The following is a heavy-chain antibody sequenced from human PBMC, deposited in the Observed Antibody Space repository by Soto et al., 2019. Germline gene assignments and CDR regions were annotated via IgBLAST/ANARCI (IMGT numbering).Heavy chain of an antibody. V-gene: IGHV4-39*07. CDR1: SAPVSSTTYT. D-gene: IGHD3-22*01. CDR3: ARGIDSSGYYLPLDY. J-gene: IGHJ4*02. CDR2: VYYGGRS. Sequence: SETLSLTCTVSSAPVSSTTYTWGWIRQPPGKGLEWVASVYYGGRSYYNPSLNSRVTISVDTSKNQFSLKLSSVTAADTAVYYCARGIDSSGYYLPLDYWGQGTLVTVSS.